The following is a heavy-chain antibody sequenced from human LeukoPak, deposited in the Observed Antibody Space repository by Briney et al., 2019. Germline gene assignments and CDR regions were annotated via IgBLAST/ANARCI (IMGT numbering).Heavy chain of an antibody. CDR3: AREGGGIVLMVTDAFDI. J-gene: IGHJ3*02. D-gene: IGHD2-8*01. V-gene: IGHV1-8*01. CDR1: GYTFTSYD. Sequence: RASVKVSCKASGYTFTSYDINWVRQATGQGLEWMGWMNPNSGNTGYAQKFQGRVTMTRDTSISTAYMELSSLRSEDTAVYYCAREGGGIVLMVTDAFDIWGQGTMVTVSS. CDR2: MNPNSGNT.